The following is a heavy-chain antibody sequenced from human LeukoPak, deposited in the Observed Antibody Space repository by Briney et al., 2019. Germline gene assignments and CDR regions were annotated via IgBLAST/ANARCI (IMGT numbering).Heavy chain of an antibody. Sequence: ASVKVSCKASGYTFTGYYMHWVRQAPGQGLEWMGWINPNSGATNYAHTVQGRVTMTRDTSITTAYLALSRLRSQDTAVYYCARDQVVVTATDFFEYWGQGTPVTVSS. J-gene: IGHJ4*02. CDR3: ARDQVVVTATDFFEY. CDR1: GYTFTGYY. D-gene: IGHD2-21*02. V-gene: IGHV1-2*02. CDR2: INPNSGAT.